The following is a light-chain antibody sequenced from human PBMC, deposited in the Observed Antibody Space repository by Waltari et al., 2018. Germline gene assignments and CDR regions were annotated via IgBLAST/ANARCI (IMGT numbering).Light chain of an antibody. CDR1: QSISRY. V-gene: IGKV1-39*01. J-gene: IGKJ1*01. Sequence: DIQMTQSPSSLSASVGDRVTITCRASQSISRYLNWYQQKPGKAPKLLISGASSLRSGVPSRFSGSGSGTDFTLTISSLQPEDFASYYCQQAYSTPPWAFGQGTKVDVK. CDR2: GAS. CDR3: QQAYSTPPWA.